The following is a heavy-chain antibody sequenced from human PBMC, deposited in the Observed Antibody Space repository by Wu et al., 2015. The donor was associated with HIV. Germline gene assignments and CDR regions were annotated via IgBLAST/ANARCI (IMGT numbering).Heavy chain of an antibody. Sequence: QVQLVQSGAEVKKPGSSVKVSCKASGGTFSSYAINWVRQAPGQGLEWMGGIIPILGTPNYAQKFQGRVTITADESTSTAYMELSSLRSEDTAVYGCARSRLSTGYDAFDIWGQGTMVSVSS. CDR2: IIPILGTP. J-gene: IGHJ3*02. D-gene: IGHD2-8*02. CDR3: ARSRLSTGYDAFDI. CDR1: GGTFSSYA. V-gene: IGHV1-69*12.